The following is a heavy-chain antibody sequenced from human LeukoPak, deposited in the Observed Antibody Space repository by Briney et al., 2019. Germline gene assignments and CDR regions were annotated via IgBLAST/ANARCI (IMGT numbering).Heavy chain of an antibody. CDR3: ARGRDYVWGSYRTDAFDI. V-gene: IGHV4-59*12. D-gene: IGHD3-16*02. J-gene: IGHJ3*02. CDR2: IYYSGST. CDR1: GGSISSYY. Sequence: KASETLSLTCTVSGGSISSYYWSWIRQPPGKGLEWIGYIYYSGSTNYNPSLKSRVTISVDTSKNQFSLKLSSVTAADTAVYYCARGRDYVWGSYRTDAFDIWGQGTMVTVSS.